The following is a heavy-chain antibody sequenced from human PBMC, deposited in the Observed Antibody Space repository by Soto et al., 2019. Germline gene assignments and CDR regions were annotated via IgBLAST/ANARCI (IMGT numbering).Heavy chain of an antibody. CDR2: MSHSGGT. V-gene: IGHV4-34*01. J-gene: IGHJ3*02. CDR1: GGFVSSGSYY. CDR3: ARVERRTATTVVDAFDI. Sequence: QVQLQQWGAGLLKPSETLSLTCAVYGGFVSSGSYYWSWIRQSPGKGLEWIGEMSHSGGTHFNPSLKSPVTISVDTSKNQCSPQMSSVTAADTALYYCARVERRTATTVVDAFDIWGPGTMVTVSS. D-gene: IGHD1-1*01.